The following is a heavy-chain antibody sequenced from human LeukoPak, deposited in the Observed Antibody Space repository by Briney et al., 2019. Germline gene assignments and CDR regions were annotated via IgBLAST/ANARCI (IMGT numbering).Heavy chain of an antibody. CDR1: GGSFSGYY. V-gene: IGHV4-59*10. Sequence: SETLSLTCAVYGGSFSGYYWSWIRQPPGKGLEWIGRIYTSGSTNYNPSLKSRVTISVDTSKNQFSLKLSSVTAADTAVYYCARDHGYNYFDYWGQGTLVTVSS. CDR2: IYTSGST. J-gene: IGHJ4*02. CDR3: ARDHGYNYFDY. D-gene: IGHD5-18*01.